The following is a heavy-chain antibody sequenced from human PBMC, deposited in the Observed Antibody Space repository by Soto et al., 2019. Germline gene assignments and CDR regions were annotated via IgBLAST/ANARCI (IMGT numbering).Heavy chain of an antibody. CDR3: ARATRGYYYFDY. V-gene: IGHV4-31*03. CDR2: IYYSGST. J-gene: IGHJ4*02. CDR1: GGSISSGGYY. Sequence: SETLSLTCTVSGGSISSGGYYWSWNRQHPGKGLEWIGYIYYSGSTYYNPSLKSRVTISVDTSKNQFSLKLSSVTAADTAVYYCARATRGYYYFDYWGQGTLVTVSS. D-gene: IGHD3-22*01.